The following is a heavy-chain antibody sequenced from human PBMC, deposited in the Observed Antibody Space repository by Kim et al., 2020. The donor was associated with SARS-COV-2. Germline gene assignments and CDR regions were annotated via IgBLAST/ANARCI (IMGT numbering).Heavy chain of an antibody. J-gene: IGHJ5*02. CDR1: GGSISSYY. D-gene: IGHD2-15*01. Sequence: SETLSLTCTVSGGSISSYYWSWIRQPPGKGLEWIGYIYYSGSTNYNPSLKSRVTISVDTSKNQFSLKLSSVTAADTAVYYCASTLGYCSGGSCSNWFDPWGQGTLVTVSS. CDR3: ASTLGYCSGGSCSNWFDP. V-gene: IGHV4-59*01. CDR2: IYYSGST.